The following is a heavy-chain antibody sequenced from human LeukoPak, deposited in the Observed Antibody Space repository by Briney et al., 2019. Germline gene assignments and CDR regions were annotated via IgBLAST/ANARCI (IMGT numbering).Heavy chain of an antibody. CDR3: ARARGVTYMDV. J-gene: IGHJ6*03. V-gene: IGHV4-59*12. Sequence: SETLSLTCTVSGGSISSYYWSWIRQPPGKGLEWIGYIYYSGTTNYNPSLKSRVTISVDTSKNQSSLKLSSVTAADTAVYYCARARGVTYMDVWGKGTTVTVSS. CDR1: GGSISSYY. CDR2: IYYSGTT.